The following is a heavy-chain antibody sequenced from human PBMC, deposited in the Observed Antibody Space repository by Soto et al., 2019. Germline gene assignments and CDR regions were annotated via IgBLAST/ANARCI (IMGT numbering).Heavy chain of an antibody. J-gene: IGHJ5*02. D-gene: IGHD3-3*01. V-gene: IGHV1-8*01. Sequence: ASVKVSCKASGYTFTSYDINWVRQATGQGLEWMGWMNPNSGNTGYAQKFQGRVTMTRNTSINTAYMELSSLRSEDTAVYYFARGATYYDFWIGYNWFDPWGQGTLVTVSS. CDR1: GYTFTSYD. CDR2: MNPNSGNT. CDR3: ARGATYYDFWIGYNWFDP.